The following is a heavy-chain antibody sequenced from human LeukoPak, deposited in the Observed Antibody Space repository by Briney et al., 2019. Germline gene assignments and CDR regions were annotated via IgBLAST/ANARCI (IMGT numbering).Heavy chain of an antibody. Sequence: SETLSLTCAVYGGSFSGYYWSWIRQPPGKELEWIGEINHSGSTNYNPSLKSRVTISVDTSKNQFSLKLSSVTAADTAVYYCARGAPIVVVPAARNNRAPWFDPWGQGTLVTVSS. CDR2: INHSGST. D-gene: IGHD2-2*01. V-gene: IGHV4-34*01. CDR3: ARGAPIVVVPAARNNRAPWFDP. CDR1: GGSFSGYY. J-gene: IGHJ5*02.